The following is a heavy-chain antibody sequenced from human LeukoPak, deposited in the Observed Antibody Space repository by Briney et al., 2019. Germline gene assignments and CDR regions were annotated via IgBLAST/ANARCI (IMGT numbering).Heavy chain of an antibody. J-gene: IGHJ5*02. CDR2: INPKNGDT. CDR3: ARGWQINSSGGFVDP. Sequence: ASMRVSCNGSGYTFSDYYIYWIRQAPGQGLEWMGLINPKNGDTNFAQTFQGRVTMTRDTSITTAYMGLSRLSSDGTAVYYCARGWQINSSGGFVDPWGQGTLVTVSS. D-gene: IGHD6-6*01. CDR1: GYTFSDYY. V-gene: IGHV1-2*02.